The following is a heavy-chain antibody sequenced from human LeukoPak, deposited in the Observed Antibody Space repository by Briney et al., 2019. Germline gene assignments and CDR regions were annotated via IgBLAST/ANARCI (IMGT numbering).Heavy chain of an antibody. CDR3: ARGYSGSYSSGYYFDY. Sequence: SETLSLTCTVSGGSISSYYWSWIRQPPGKGLEWIGYIYYSGSTNYNPSLKSRVTISVDTSKNHCSLKLSSVTAADTAVYYCARGYSGSYSSGYYFDYWGQGTLVTVSS. D-gene: IGHD1-26*01. V-gene: IGHV4-59*08. J-gene: IGHJ4*02. CDR2: IYYSGST. CDR1: GGSISSYY.